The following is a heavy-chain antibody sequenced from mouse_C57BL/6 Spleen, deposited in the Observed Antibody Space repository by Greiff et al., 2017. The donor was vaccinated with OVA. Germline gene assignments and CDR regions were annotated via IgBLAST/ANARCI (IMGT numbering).Heavy chain of an antibody. CDR3: TRDDWDEGYFDY. J-gene: IGHJ2*01. CDR1: GFTFSSYA. Sequence: EVKLQESGEGLVKPGGSPKLSCAASGFTFSSYAMSWVRQTPEKRLEWVAYISSGGDYIYYADTVKGRFTISRDNARNTLYLQMSSLKSEDTAMYYCTRDDWDEGYFDYWGQGTTLTVSS. D-gene: IGHD2-4*01. V-gene: IGHV5-9-1*02. CDR2: ISSGGDYI.